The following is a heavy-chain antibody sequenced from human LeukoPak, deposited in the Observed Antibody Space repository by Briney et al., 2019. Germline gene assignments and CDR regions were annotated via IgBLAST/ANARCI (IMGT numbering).Heavy chain of an antibody. CDR1: GGSISSSSYY. V-gene: IGHV4-39*07. CDR3: ARGPNEYYYDSSGYYPY. D-gene: IGHD3-22*01. J-gene: IGHJ4*02. Sequence: SETLSLTCTVSGGSISSSSYYWGWVRQPPGKGLEWIGSIYYSGSTNYNPSLKSRVTISVDTSKNQFSLKLSSVTAADTAVYHCARGPNEYYYDSSGYYPYWGQGTLVTVSS. CDR2: IYYSGST.